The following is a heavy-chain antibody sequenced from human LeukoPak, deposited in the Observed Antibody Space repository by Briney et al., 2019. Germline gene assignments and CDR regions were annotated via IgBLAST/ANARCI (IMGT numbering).Heavy chain of an antibody. Sequence: SVKVSCKASGGTSNSHAISWVRQAPGQGLEWMGRIIPNLGTTNRAQKLQDRVTLTADKSTNTAYMELTSLTSDDTAVYYCATTNDGGGYQWGDFFDYWGQGTLVTVSS. CDR1: GGTSNSHA. CDR3: ATTNDGGGYQWGDFFDY. J-gene: IGHJ4*02. V-gene: IGHV1-69*04. D-gene: IGHD3-22*01. CDR2: IIPNLGTT.